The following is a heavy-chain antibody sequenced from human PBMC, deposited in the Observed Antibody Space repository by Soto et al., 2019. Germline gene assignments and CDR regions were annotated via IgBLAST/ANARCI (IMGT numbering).Heavy chain of an antibody. D-gene: IGHD3-22*01. CDR1: GYRFACYW. Sequence: GESLKISCQGSGYRFACYWITLVRQKPGKGLEWMGRIDPSDSQTYYSPSFRGHVTISVTKSITTVFLQWSSLRASDTAMYYCARQIYDSDTGPNFQYYFDSWGQGNPVTVSS. CDR2: IDPSDSQT. J-gene: IGHJ4*02. V-gene: IGHV5-10-1*01. CDR3: ARQIYDSDTGPNFQYYFDS.